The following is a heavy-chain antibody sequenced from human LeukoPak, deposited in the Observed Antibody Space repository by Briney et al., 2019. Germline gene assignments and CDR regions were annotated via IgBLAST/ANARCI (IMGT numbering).Heavy chain of an antibody. D-gene: IGHD1-26*01. CDR3: ARTVGATGAFDI. CDR1: GYTFTNYG. V-gene: IGHV1-18*01. Sequence: ASAKVSCKASGYTFTNYGLTWVRQAPGQGFEWMGWISAYTGSTNYAQKLQGRVTMPTDPSTSTAYMDLRSLRSDDTAVYYCARTVGATGAFDIWGQGTMVIVSS. CDR2: ISAYTGST. J-gene: IGHJ3*02.